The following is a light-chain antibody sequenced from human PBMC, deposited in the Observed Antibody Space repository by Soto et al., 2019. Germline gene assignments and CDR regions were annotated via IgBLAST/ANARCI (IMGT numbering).Light chain of an antibody. J-gene: IGLJ1*01. CDR2: EVS. V-gene: IGLV2-14*01. CDR3: SSFTSAYTFV. Sequence: QSALTQPASVSGSAGQSIAISCTGTSSDVGGYNYVSWYQQHPGKAPKLLLSEVSKRPSGVSDRFSGSKSGKTASLTISGLQTQDEADYYCSSFTSAYTFVFGTGTKVTVL. CDR1: SSDVGGYNY.